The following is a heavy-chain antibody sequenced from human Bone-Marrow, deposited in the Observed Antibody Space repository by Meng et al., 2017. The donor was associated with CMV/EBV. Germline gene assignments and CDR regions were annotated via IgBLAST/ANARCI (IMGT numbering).Heavy chain of an antibody. V-gene: IGHV3-53*05. J-gene: IGHJ6*02. CDR2: IYSGGST. CDR3: ATETTNSDGMKV. D-gene: IGHD1-1*01. CDR1: GLVVTHNF. Sequence: GDSLKISCAASGLVVTHNFMAWVRQAPGKGLEWVSLIYSGGSTYYADAVKGRFTVSKDDSKNTVFLQMNSLRTEDTAKYYCATETTNSDGMKVWGQGTTVTVSS.